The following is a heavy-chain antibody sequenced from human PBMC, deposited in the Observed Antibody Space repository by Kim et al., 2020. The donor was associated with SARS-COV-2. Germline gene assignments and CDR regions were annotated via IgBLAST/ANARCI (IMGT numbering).Heavy chain of an antibody. CDR2: IYYSGRT. CDR1: GGSISSGGYY. J-gene: IGHJ4*02. Sequence: SETLSLTCTVSGGSISSGGYYWSWIRQHPGKGLEWIGYIYYSGRTYYNPSLKSRVTISVDTSKNQFSLKLSSVTAADTAVYYCARIPGYSYGPFDYWGQGTLVTVSS. D-gene: IGHD5-18*01. V-gene: IGHV4-31*03. CDR3: ARIPGYSYGPFDY.